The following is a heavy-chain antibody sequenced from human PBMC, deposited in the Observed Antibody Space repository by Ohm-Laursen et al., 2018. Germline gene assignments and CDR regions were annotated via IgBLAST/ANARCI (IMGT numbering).Heavy chain of an antibody. CDR1: GFTFNTYA. CDR3: ARNLGYCSGGGCYYFDP. Sequence: GSLRLSCAASGFTFNTYAMHWVRQAPGKGLEWVSAISAGGGNTYYADSVKGRFTISRDNSRNTLYLQMNSLGAEDTAVYYCARNLGYCSGGGCYYFDPWGQGTLVTVSS. J-gene: IGHJ5*02. D-gene: IGHD2-15*01. V-gene: IGHV3-23*01. CDR2: ISAGGGNT.